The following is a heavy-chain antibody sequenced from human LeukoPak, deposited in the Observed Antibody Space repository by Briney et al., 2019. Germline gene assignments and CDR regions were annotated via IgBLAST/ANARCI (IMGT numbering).Heavy chain of an antibody. CDR2: IDTSGNT. CDR3: ARAASGDAVYYYGSGRRYYYYYMDV. J-gene: IGHJ6*03. Sequence: PSQTLSLTCTVSGGSISDYYWSWIRQPAGKGLEWIGRIDTSGNTKYNPSLKSRVTMSLDTSKNQFSLEVMPVTAADTAVYYCARAASGDAVYYYGSGRRYYYYYMDVWGKGTTVTISS. CDR1: GGSISDYY. D-gene: IGHD3-10*01. V-gene: IGHV4-4*07.